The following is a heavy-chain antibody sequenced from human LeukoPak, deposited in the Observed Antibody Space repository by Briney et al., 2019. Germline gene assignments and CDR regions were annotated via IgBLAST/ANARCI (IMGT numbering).Heavy chain of an antibody. Sequence: SETLSLTFTVSGGSISSYYWSWIRQPPGKGLEWIGYIYNSVSTNYNPSLKSRVTISVDTSKNQFSLRLSSVTAADTAVYYCARGAGRGYFYMDVWGKGTTVTVSS. CDR3: ARGAGRGYFYMDV. CDR1: GGSISSYY. J-gene: IGHJ6*03. CDR2: IYNSVST. D-gene: IGHD1-26*01. V-gene: IGHV4-59*01.